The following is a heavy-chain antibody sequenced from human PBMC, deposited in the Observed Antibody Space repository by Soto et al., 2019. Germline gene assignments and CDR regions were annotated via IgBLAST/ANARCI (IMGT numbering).Heavy chain of an antibody. CDR2: IYPGDSDT. CDR1: GYSFTSYW. CDR3: ARLRLGVVYYYYMDV. D-gene: IGHD3-3*01. J-gene: IGHJ6*03. V-gene: IGHV5-51*01. Sequence: PGESLKISCKGSGYSFTSYWIGWVRQMPGKGLEWMGIIYPGDSDTRYSPSFQGQVTISADKSISTAYLQWSSLKASDTAMYYCARLRLGVVYYYYMDVWGKGTTVTVSS.